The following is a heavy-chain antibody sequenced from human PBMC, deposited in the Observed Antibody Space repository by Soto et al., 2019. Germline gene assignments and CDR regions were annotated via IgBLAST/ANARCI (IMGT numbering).Heavy chain of an antibody. CDR1: GGSISSYY. CDR2: IYYSGST. V-gene: IGHV4-59*08. D-gene: IGHD2-2*01. CDR3: GRRYGSTSSTSGSYYYYYMDV. Sequence: SETLSLTCTVSGGSISSYYWSWIRQPPGKGLEWIGYIYYSGSTNYNPSLKSRVTISVDTSKNQFSLKLSSVTAADTAVYYCGRRYGSTSSTSGSYYYYYMDVWGKGTTVTVSS. J-gene: IGHJ6*03.